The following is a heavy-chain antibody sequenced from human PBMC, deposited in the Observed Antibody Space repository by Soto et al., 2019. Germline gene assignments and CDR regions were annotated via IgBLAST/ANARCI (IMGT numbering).Heavy chain of an antibody. CDR2: IYYSGTT. J-gene: IGHJ4*02. CDR1: GGSLTNSIYN. V-gene: IGHV4-39*07. CDR3: ARRYGGNLDY. D-gene: IGHD1-26*01. Sequence: PSETLSLTCTVSGGSLTNSIYNWGGIRQPPGKGLEWIGYIYYSGTTNYNPSLKSRVTISVNTSKNQFSLNLSSVTAADTAVYYCARRYGGNLDYWGQGTLVTVSS.